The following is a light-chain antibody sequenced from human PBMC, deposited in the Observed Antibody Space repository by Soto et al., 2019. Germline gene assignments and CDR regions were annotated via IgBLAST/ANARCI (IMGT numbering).Light chain of an antibody. V-gene: IGLV2-8*01. J-gene: IGLJ2*01. Sequence: QSLLTQPPSASGSPGQSVTISCTGTSSDVGGYNYVSWYQQHPGKAPKLMIYEVSKRPSGVPDRFSGSKSGNTASLTVSGLQAEEEADYYCSSYAGSSNVVFGGGTKLTVL. CDR2: EVS. CDR3: SSYAGSSNVV. CDR1: SSDVGGYNY.